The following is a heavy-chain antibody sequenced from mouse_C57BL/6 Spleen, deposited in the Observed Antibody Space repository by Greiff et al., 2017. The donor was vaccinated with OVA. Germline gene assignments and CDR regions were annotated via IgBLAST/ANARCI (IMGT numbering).Heavy chain of an antibody. CDR1: GYTFTSYW. J-gene: IGHJ2*01. V-gene: IGHV1-69*01. CDR3: ARKTGGDFDY. CDR2: IDPSDSYT. Sequence: VQLQQPGAELVMPGASVKLSCKASGYTFTSYWMHWVKQRPGQGLEWIGEIDPSDSYTNYNQKFKGKSTLTVDKSSSTAYMQLSSLTSEDSAVYYCARKTGGDFDYWGQGTTLTVSS. D-gene: IGHD4-1*01.